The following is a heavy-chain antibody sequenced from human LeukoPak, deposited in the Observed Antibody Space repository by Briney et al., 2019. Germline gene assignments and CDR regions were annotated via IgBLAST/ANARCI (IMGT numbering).Heavy chain of an antibody. V-gene: IGHV1-2*02. Sequence: ASVKVSCKASGYTFTGYYMHWVRQAPGQGLEWMGWINPNSGGTNYAQKFRGRVTMTRDTSISTAYMELSRLRSDDTAVYYCARDNSPRGGGYNYCAFDIWGQGTMVTVSS. CDR3: ARDNSPRGGGYNYCAFDI. CDR1: GYTFTGYY. J-gene: IGHJ3*02. CDR2: INPNSGGT. D-gene: IGHD5-24*01.